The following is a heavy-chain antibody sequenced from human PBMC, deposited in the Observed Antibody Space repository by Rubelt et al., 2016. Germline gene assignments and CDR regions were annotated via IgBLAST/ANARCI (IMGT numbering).Heavy chain of an antibody. Sequence: GKGLEWVANIKRDGSEKNYVDSVKGRFTISRDNAKNSLYLQMNSLRAEDTAVYYCARDLYGDYPFDYWGRGTLVTVSS. CDR2: IKRDGSEK. V-gene: IGHV3-7*01. D-gene: IGHD4-17*01. J-gene: IGHJ4*02. CDR3: ARDLYGDYPFDY.